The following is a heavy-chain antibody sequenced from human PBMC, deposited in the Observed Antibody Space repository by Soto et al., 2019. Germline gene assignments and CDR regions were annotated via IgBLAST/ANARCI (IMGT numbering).Heavy chain of an antibody. D-gene: IGHD3-10*01. Sequence: QVQLQESGPGLVKVSETLSLNCPVSGGSVTTGSYYWTCIRQPPGKGLEWVGYMSYSGSTTYNPALKNRDTISVDTSKTQFFRELGSVIAADTAVYYCARAYYVGSGRGRSMDVWGQVTTVTVS. V-gene: IGHV4-61*01. CDR2: MSYSGST. CDR1: GGSVTTGSYY. CDR3: ARAYYVGSGRGRSMDV. J-gene: IGHJ6*02.